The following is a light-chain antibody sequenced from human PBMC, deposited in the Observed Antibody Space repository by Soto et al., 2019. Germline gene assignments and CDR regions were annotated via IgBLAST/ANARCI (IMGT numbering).Light chain of an antibody. Sequence: DIQMTQSPSSLSASVGDRVTITCRASQSISSYLNWYQQKPGKAPKLLIYAASSLQSGVPSRFSGSGSGTDFTLTISSLQPEDFATYYCHQSDSTPITFGQGKRLEIK. CDR3: HQSDSTPIT. J-gene: IGKJ5*01. CDR2: AAS. CDR1: QSISSY. V-gene: IGKV1-39*01.